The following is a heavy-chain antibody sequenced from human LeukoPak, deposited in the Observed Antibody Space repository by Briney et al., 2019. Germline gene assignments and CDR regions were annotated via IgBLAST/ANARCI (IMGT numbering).Heavy chain of an antibody. CDR1: GGSISSYY. D-gene: IGHD5-12*01. CDR3: ARGTKTGYTGYDWNY. J-gene: IGHJ4*02. V-gene: IGHV4-59*01. Sequence: SETLSLTCTVSGGSISSYYWSWIRQPPGKGLEWIGYIYYSGSTSYNPPLKSRVTISVDTSSNQFSLILTSVTAADTAVYYCARGTKTGYTGYDWNYWGQGSLVTVSS. CDR2: IYYSGST.